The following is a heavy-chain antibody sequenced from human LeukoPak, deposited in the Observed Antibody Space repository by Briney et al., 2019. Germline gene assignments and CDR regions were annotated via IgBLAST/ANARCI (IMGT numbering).Heavy chain of an antibody. CDR3: AKGDIAARPRAVDY. V-gene: IGHV3-30*02. CDR1: GFTFSSYG. D-gene: IGHD6-6*01. CDR2: IRYDGSNK. Sequence: GGSLRLSCAASGFTFSSYGMHWVRQAPGKGLEWVAFIRYDGSNKYYADSVKGRFTISRDNSKNTLYLQMNSLRAEDTAVYYCAKGDIAARPRAVDYWGQGTLVTVSS. J-gene: IGHJ4*02.